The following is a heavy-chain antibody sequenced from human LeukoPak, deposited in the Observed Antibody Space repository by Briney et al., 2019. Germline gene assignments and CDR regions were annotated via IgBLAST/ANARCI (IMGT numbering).Heavy chain of an antibody. J-gene: IGHJ6*02. Sequence: ASVNVSCKASGYTFTGYYMHWVRQAPGQGLEWMGGISAYNGSTLYAQKLQGRVTMTTDTSTSTAYMELRSLRSDDTAVYYCARDSGYSSSWYYYGMDVWGQGTTVTVSS. D-gene: IGHD6-13*01. CDR3: ARDSGYSSSWYYYGMDV. CDR2: ISAYNGST. CDR1: GYTFTGYY. V-gene: IGHV1-18*04.